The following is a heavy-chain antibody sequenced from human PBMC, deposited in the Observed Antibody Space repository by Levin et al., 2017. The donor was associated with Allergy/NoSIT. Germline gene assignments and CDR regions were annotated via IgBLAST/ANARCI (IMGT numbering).Heavy chain of an antibody. CDR1: GILFSSYD. CDR2: ISAGGNYI. Sequence: GESLKISCAASGILFSSYDMNWVRQAPGKGLEWVSSISAGGNYIYYADSVKGRFTISRDNAKNSLFLQMNSLRAEDTAVYYCASWAVYHYDRSAFDYFYYATDVWGQGTTVTVSS. D-gene: IGHD3-22*01. V-gene: IGHV3-21*01. J-gene: IGHJ6*02. CDR3: ASWAVYHYDRSAFDYFYYATDV.